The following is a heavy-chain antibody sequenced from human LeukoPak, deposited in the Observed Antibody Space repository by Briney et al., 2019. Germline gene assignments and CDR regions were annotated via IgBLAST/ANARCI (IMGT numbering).Heavy chain of an antibody. D-gene: IGHD3-3*01. CDR1: GFTFGDYA. V-gene: IGHV3-49*03. CDR2: IKSKVYGETI. J-gene: IGHJ4*02. CDR3: SRASFGVVVNMYYFDY. Sequence: GGPLRLSCAASGFTFGDYAMGWFRQAPGKGLEWLSFIKSKVYGETIEYAASVKGRFTISRDDSKSIAYLHMNSLETEDTAIYFCSRASFGVVVNMYYFDYWGLGTLVTVSS.